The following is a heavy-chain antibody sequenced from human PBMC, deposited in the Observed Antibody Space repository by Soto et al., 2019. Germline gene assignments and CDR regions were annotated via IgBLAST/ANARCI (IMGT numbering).Heavy chain of an antibody. CDR3: ARPRPDYGARYIDI. CDR2: IYDSGSS. V-gene: IGHV4-59*08. D-gene: IGHD4-17*01. CDR1: GDSISSSS. Sequence: QVQLQESGPGLVKPSETLSLTCTVSGDSISSSSWSWIRQPPGKGLEWIGCIYDSGSSHYNPSLNSRVTISVDTSKNQLSLRLTSVTAADTAVYFCARPRPDYGARYIDIWGRGTLVTVSS. J-gene: IGHJ2*01.